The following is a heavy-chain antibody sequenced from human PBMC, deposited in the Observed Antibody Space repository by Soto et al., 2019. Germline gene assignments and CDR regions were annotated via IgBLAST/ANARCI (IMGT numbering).Heavy chain of an antibody. J-gene: IGHJ5*02. Sequence: VASVKVSCKASGYTFTSYAMHWVRQAPGQRLEWMGWINAGNGNTKYSQKFQGRVTITRDTSTSTAYMELSSLRSEDTAVYYCARLTMVRGVPSNWFDHWGQGCLVTVFS. CDR3: ARLTMVRGVPSNWFDH. D-gene: IGHD3-10*01. CDR1: GYTFTSYA. CDR2: INAGNGNT. V-gene: IGHV1-3*01.